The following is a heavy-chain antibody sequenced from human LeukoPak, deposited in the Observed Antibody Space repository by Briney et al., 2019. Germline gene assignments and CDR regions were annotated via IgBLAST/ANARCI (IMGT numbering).Heavy chain of an antibody. V-gene: IGHV3-74*01. CDR1: GFTFSSYW. CDR2: INSDGSST. CDR3: AKVGSGYYGDY. D-gene: IGHD3-3*01. Sequence: GGPLRLSCAASGFTFSSYWMHWVRQAPGKGLVWVSRINSDGSSTSYADSVKGRFTISRDNAKNTLYLQMNSLRAEDTAVYYCAKVGSGYYGDYWGQGTLVTVSS. J-gene: IGHJ4*02.